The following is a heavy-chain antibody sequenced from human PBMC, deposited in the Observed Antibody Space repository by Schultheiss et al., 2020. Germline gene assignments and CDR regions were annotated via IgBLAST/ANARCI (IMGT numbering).Heavy chain of an antibody. Sequence: GESLKISCAASGFTFSSYAMSWVRQAPGKGLEWVSAISGSGGSTYYADSVKGRFTISRDNSKNTLYLQMNSLRAEDTAVYYCARDNGDYEVSTYFLYGLDVWGQGTTVTVSS. J-gene: IGHJ6*02. V-gene: IGHV3-23*01. CDR3: ARDNGDYEVSTYFLYGLDV. CDR1: GFTFSSYA. D-gene: IGHD4-17*01. CDR2: ISGSGGST.